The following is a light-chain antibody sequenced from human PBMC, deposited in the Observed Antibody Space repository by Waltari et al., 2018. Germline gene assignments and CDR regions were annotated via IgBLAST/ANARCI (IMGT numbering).Light chain of an antibody. CDR1: PSLLHSNGYNY. CDR2: LGS. V-gene: IGKV2-28*01. J-gene: IGKJ2*01. CDR3: MQGLQTPYT. Sequence: IVMTQSPLSLPVTPGEPASIPCRSSPSLLHSNGYNYSDWYMQKPGQSPQLLISLGSNRASGVPDRFRGSGAGTDFTLKISRVEAEDVGLYYCMQGLQTPYTFGQGTKLEIK.